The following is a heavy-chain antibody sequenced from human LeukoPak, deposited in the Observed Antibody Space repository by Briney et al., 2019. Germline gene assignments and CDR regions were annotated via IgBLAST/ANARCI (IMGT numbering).Heavy chain of an antibody. CDR3: ARIRFPGYYYGMDV. V-gene: IGHV4-34*01. D-gene: IGHD3-3*01. Sequence: SETLSLTCAVYGGSFSGYYWSWIRQPPGKGLEWIGEINHSGSTNYNPSLKSRVTISVDTSKNQFSLKLSSMTAADTAVYYCARIRFPGYYYGMDVWGQGTTVTVSS. CDR1: GGSFSGYY. CDR2: INHSGST. J-gene: IGHJ6*02.